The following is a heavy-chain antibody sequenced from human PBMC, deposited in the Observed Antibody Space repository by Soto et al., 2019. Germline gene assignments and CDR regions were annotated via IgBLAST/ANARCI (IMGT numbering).Heavy chain of an antibody. CDR2: ISWNSGSI. CDR1: GFTFDDYA. V-gene: IGHV3-9*01. CDR3: AKDRADYRNYYCYGMDV. Sequence: GGSLRLSCAASGFTFDDYAMHWVRQAPGKGLEWVSGISWNSGSIGYADSVKGRFTISRDNAKNSLYLQMNSLRAEDTALYYCAKDRADYRNYYCYGMDVWGQGTTVTVSS. J-gene: IGHJ6*02. D-gene: IGHD4-4*01.